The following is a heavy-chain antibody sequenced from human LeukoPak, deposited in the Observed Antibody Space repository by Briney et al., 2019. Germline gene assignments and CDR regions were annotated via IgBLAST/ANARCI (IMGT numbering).Heavy chain of an antibody. CDR3: AREVGATTGNYMDV. J-gene: IGHJ6*03. CDR2: IYTSGST. V-gene: IGHV4-4*09. Sequence: SETLSLTCTVSGGSISSYYWSWIRQPPGKGLGWIGYIYTSGSTNYNPSLKSRVTISVDTSKNQFSLKLSSVTAADTAVYYCAREVGATTGNYMDVWGKGTTVTVSS. D-gene: IGHD1-26*01. CDR1: GGSISSYY.